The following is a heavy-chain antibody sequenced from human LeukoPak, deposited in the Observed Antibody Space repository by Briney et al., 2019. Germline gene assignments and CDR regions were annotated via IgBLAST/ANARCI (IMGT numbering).Heavy chain of an antibody. CDR2: ISYDGSNK. J-gene: IGHJ6*02. CDR3: AKDSPSRISYYYYGMDV. Sequence: GGSLRLSCAASGFTFSSYGMHWVRQAPGKGLEWVAVISYDGSNKYYADSVKGRFTISRDNSKNTLYLQMNSLRAEDTAVYYCAKDSPSRISYYYYGMDVWGQGTTVTVSS. CDR1: GFTFSSYG. V-gene: IGHV3-30*18.